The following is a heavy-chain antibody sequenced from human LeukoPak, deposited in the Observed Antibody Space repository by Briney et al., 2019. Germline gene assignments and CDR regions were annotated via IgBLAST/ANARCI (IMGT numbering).Heavy chain of an antibody. V-gene: IGHV1-46*01. CDR3: AGGTTNTKGAFDM. Sequence: ASVKVSCTASGYTFTNYYIHWVRQAPGQGHEWMGIINPSGSSTSYAQKFQGRVTMTRDTSTSTVYMELSSLRSEDTAVYYCAGGTTNTKGAFDMWGQGTMVTVSS. J-gene: IGHJ3*02. CDR1: GYTFTNYY. CDR2: INPSGSST. D-gene: IGHD2-8*01.